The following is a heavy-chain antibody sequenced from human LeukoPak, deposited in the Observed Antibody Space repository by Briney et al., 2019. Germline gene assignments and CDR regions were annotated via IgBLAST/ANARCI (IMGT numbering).Heavy chain of an antibody. CDR3: ARDRDGYNFRFDY. CDR2: IYTSGST. J-gene: IGHJ4*02. Sequence: SETLSLTCTVSGGSISSGSYYWSWIRQPAGKGLEWIGRIYTSGSTNYNPSLKSRVTISLDTSKNQFSLRLNSVTAADTAVYYCARDRDGYNFRFDYWGQGTLVTASS. D-gene: IGHD5-24*01. V-gene: IGHV4-61*02. CDR1: GGSISSGSYY.